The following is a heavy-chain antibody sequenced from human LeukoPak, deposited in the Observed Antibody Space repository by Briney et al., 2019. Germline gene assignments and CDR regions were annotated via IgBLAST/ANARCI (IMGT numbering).Heavy chain of an antibody. CDR3: ARADYYGSGGSYYKEGDYFDY. J-gene: IGHJ4*02. D-gene: IGHD3-22*01. CDR1: GFSISSGYY. Sequence: PSETLSLTCAVSGFSISSGYYWGWIRQPPGKGLEWIGSIYHTGGTYYNPSLKSRVTISVDTSKNEFSLKLSSVTAADTAVYYCARADYYGSGGSYYKEGDYFDYWGQGTLVTVSS. V-gene: IGHV4-38-2*01. CDR2: IYHTGGT.